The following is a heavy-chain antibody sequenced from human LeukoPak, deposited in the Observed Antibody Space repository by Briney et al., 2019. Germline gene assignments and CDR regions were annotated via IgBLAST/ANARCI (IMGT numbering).Heavy chain of an antibody. D-gene: IGHD6-6*01. J-gene: IGHJ4*02. V-gene: IGHV4-59*01. CDR3: ASSEYSSSSPDY. Sequence: SETLSLTCTVSGGSISSYYWSWIRQPPGKGLEWIGYIYYSGSTNYNPSLKSRVTISVDTSKNQFSLKLSSVTAADTAVYYCASSEYSSSSPDYCGQGTLVTVSS. CDR1: GGSISSYY. CDR2: IYYSGST.